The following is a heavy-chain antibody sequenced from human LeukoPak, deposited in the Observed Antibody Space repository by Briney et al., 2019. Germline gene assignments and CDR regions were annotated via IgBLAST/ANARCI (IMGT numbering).Heavy chain of an antibody. CDR3: AKDWATYYYDSSGYYGSDY. Sequence: PGGSLRLSCAASGFTFSSYAMSWVRKAPGKGLEWVSAISGSGGSTYYADSVKGRFTISRDNSKNTLYLQMNSLRAEDTAVYYCAKDWATYYYDSSGYYGSDYWGQGTLVTVSS. D-gene: IGHD3-22*01. CDR1: GFTFSSYA. V-gene: IGHV3-23*01. J-gene: IGHJ4*02. CDR2: ISGSGGST.